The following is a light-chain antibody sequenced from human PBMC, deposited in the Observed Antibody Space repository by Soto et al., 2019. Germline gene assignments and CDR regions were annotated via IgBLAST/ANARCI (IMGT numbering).Light chain of an antibody. Sequence: EIVLTQSPGTLSLSPGERATLSCRASQSVSSTYLAWYQQKPGQAPRLLIYGASSRATGIPHRFSGSGSGTDFTLTISRLEPEDFAVCCFQQYGTSLYPFGQGTKLEIQ. CDR1: QSVSSTY. CDR3: QQYGTSLYP. V-gene: IGKV3-20*01. CDR2: GAS. J-gene: IGKJ2*01.